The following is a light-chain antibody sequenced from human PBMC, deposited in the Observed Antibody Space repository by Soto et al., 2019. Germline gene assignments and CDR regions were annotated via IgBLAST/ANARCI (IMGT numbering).Light chain of an antibody. V-gene: IGKV3-15*01. CDR2: GAS. CDR1: QSVRSN. J-gene: IGKJ1*01. CDR3: QQYNDWPPT. Sequence: EIVMTQSPATLSASPGERATHSCMASQSVRSNLAWYQQKPGQAPRLLIYGASTRATGIPARFSGSGSGTEFTLSIGSLQSEDFAVYYCQQYNDWPPTFGQGTKVDIK.